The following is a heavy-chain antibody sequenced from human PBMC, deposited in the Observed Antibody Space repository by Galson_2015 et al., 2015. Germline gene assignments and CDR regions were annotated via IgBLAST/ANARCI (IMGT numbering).Heavy chain of an antibody. CDR2: IYTGGST. D-gene: IGHD2-2*01. Sequence: SLRLSCAASGFTVSSNYMSWVRQAPGKGLEWVSVIYTGGSTYNADSVKGRFTISRDNSKNTLFLQMSSLRAEDTAAYYCARLRAEGCSSISCYSPFDCWGQGTLVTVSS. CDR1: GFTVSSNY. J-gene: IGHJ4*02. CDR3: ARLRAEGCSSISCYSPFDC. V-gene: IGHV3-53*01.